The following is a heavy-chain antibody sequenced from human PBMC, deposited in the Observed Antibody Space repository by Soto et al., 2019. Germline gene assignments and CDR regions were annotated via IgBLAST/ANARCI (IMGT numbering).Heavy chain of an antibody. V-gene: IGHV3-49*03. J-gene: IGHJ4*02. CDR1: GFTFGDCA. D-gene: IGHD3-10*01. CDR2: IRSKAYGGTT. Sequence: PGGSLRLSCTASGFTFGDCAMSWFRQAPGKGLEWVGFIRSKAYGGTTEYAASVKGRFTISRDDSKSIAYLQMNSLKTEDTAVYYCTRNPDYYGSGVFDYWGQGTLVTVSS. CDR3: TRNPDYYGSGVFDY.